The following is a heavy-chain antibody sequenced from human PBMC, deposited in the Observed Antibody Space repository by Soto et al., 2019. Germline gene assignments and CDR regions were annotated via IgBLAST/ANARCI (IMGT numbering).Heavy chain of an antibody. D-gene: IGHD1-26*01. Sequence: GGSLRLSCAASGFTFSSYWMSWVRQAPGKGLEWVANIKQDGSEKYYVDSVKGRFTISRDNAKNSLYLQMNSLRAEDTAVYYCARGGKWELNYFDYWGQGTLVTVSS. CDR3: ARGGKWELNYFDY. J-gene: IGHJ4*02. CDR1: GFTFSSYW. V-gene: IGHV3-7*03. CDR2: IKQDGSEK.